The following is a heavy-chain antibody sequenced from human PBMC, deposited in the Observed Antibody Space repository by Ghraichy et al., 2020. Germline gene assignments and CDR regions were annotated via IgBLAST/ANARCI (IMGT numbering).Heavy chain of an antibody. D-gene: IGHD6-25*01. V-gene: IGHV6-1*01. CDR1: RDSVSSNDAA. CDR3: TREGVTPGYSSGWKNAFDI. Sequence: SQTLSLTCAISRDSVSSNDAAWNWIRQSPSRGPEWLGRTYYRSKWYYDYAVSVKSRITINPDTSKNQFSLQLNSVTPEDTAVYYCTREGVTPGYSSGWKNAFDIWGQGTMVTVSS. CDR2: TYYRSKWYY. J-gene: IGHJ3*02.